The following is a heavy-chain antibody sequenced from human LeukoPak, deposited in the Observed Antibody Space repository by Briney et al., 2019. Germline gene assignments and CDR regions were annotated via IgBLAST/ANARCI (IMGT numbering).Heavy chain of an antibody. CDR2: IQSDGSVQ. Sequence: GGSLRLSCAASGFSFSSYWMSWVRQAPGKGLEWVANIQSDGSVQQYVDSVKGRLTISRDNAKNSLYLQMNSLRAEDTAVYYCARIPRGSGWSFLDSWGQGTLVTVTS. CDR3: ARIPRGSGWSFLDS. V-gene: IGHV3-7*01. J-gene: IGHJ4*02. D-gene: IGHD6-19*01. CDR1: GFSFSSYW.